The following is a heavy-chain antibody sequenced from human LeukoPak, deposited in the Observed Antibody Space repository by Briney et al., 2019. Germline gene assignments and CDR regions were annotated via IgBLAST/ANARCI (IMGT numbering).Heavy chain of an antibody. J-gene: IGHJ3*02. D-gene: IGHD4-17*01. Sequence: GGSLRLSCAASGFTFSSYGMHWVRQAPGKGLEWVAFIRSDGSNKYYADSVKGRFTISRDNSKNTLYLQMNSLRAEDTAVYYCAKGRDMTTVTSDAFDIWGQGTMVTVSS. V-gene: IGHV3-30*02. CDR3: AKGRDMTTVTSDAFDI. CDR1: GFTFSSYG. CDR2: IRSDGSNK.